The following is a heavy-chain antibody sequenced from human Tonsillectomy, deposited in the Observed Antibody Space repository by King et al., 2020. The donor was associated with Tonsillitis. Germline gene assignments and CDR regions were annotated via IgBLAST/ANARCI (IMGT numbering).Heavy chain of an antibody. J-gene: IGHJ3*02. CDR1: GYTFTSSD. D-gene: IGHD6-6*01. V-gene: IGHV1-8*01. CDR2: MNPNSGNT. Sequence: VQLVESGAEVKKPGASVKVSCTASGYTFTSSDINWVRQATGQGLEWMGWMNPNSGNTGYAQKFQGRVTMTRNTSISTAYMELSSLRSEDTAVYYCARRHGSSARYDAFEIWGQGTMVTVSS. CDR3: ARRHGSSARYDAFEI.